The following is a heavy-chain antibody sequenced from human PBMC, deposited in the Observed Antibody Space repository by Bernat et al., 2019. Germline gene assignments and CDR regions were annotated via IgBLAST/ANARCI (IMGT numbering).Heavy chain of an antibody. CDR1: RYSFISYG. Sequence: QVQLVQSASEVKNPGASVNISCKALRYSFISYGIHWLRQAPGQRLEWMGWIDPATGKTKFSQKFQGRVTITMYTSASTVYLGLSSLRSEDTALYYCARAIGDASFSSYVGLDVWGQGTTVTVSS. CDR3: ARAIGDASFSSYVGLDV. D-gene: IGHD3-16*01. J-gene: IGHJ6*02. V-gene: IGHV1-3*01. CDR2: IDPATGKT.